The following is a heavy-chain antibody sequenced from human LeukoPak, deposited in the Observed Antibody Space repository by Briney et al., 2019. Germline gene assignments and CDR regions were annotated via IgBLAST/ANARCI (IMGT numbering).Heavy chain of an antibody. J-gene: IGHJ4*02. CDR1: GYTFTSYG. D-gene: IGHD2-15*01. Sequence: ASVKVSCKASGYTFTSYGISWVRQAPGQGLEWMGWISAYNGNTNYAQKLQGRITMTTDTSTSTAYMELRSLRSDDTAVYYCASDVCSGGSCRHDYWGQGTLVTVSS. V-gene: IGHV1-18*01. CDR3: ASDVCSGGSCRHDY. CDR2: ISAYNGNT.